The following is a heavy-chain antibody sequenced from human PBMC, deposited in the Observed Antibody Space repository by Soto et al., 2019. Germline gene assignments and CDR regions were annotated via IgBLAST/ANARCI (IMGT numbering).Heavy chain of an antibody. CDR1: GFTFSSYS. J-gene: IGHJ1*01. CDR3: ARDPDYYDSSGYYPEYFQA. Sequence: GGSLRLSCAASGFTFSSYSMNWVRQAPGKGLEWVSYISSSSSTIYYADSVKGRFTISRDNAKNSLYLQMNSLRDEDTAVYYCARDPDYYDSSGYYPEYFQALGPGNPGHRLL. V-gene: IGHV3-48*02. CDR2: ISSSSSTI. D-gene: IGHD3-22*01.